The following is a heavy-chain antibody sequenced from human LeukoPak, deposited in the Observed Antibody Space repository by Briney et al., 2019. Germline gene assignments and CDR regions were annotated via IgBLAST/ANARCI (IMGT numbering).Heavy chain of an antibody. V-gene: IGHV3-7*01. Sequence: TGGSLRLSRAASGFTFSSYWMSWVRQAPGKGLEWVANIKQDGSEKYYVDSVKGRFTISRDNAKNSLYLQMNSLRAEDTAVYYCARGAWQWLVTGAYYFDYWGQGTLVTVSS. J-gene: IGHJ4*02. D-gene: IGHD6-19*01. CDR3: ARGAWQWLVTGAYYFDY. CDR2: IKQDGSEK. CDR1: GFTFSSYW.